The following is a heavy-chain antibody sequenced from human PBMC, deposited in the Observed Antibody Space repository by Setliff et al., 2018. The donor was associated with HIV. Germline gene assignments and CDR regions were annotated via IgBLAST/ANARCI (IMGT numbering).Heavy chain of an antibody. CDR1: GFTFSDYA. Sequence: GGSLRLSCEGAGFTFSDYAIRWVRQVPGKGLEWVAGISGSTSSRTYYGDSVQGRFTISRDNSKNTVYLQMNSLRAEDTALYLCARDRRVGYPRDAFDVWGQGTMVTVSS. D-gene: IGHD5-18*01. V-gene: IGHV3-23*02. CDR3: ARDRRVGYPRDAFDV. J-gene: IGHJ3*01. CDR2: ISGSTSSRT.